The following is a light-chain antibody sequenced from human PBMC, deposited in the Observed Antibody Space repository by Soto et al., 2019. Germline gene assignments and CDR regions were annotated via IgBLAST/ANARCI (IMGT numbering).Light chain of an antibody. J-gene: IGKJ2*01. CDR1: QSLLYSSNNKNY. Sequence: DFVMPQSPDSLAVSLGERATINCKSSQSLLYSSNNKNYLAWYQQKPGEPPALLLDWASTRQSGDPDRFSGSGSGTDFTPTISSLQAEDVAVYYCQQYYSTPYSFGQGTKLEIK. CDR2: WAS. CDR3: QQYYSTPYS. V-gene: IGKV4-1*01.